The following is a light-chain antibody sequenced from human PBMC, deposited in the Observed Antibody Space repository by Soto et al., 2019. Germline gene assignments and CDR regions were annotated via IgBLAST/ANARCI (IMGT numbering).Light chain of an antibody. CDR3: QQYGTSPPAYT. Sequence: EIVLTQSPGTLSLSPGERVTLSCRASQSVSGSYLAWYQLKPGQAPRLLIYGASSRATGIPDRFSGSGFGTDFSLTISRLESEDFAVYYCQQYGTSPPAYTFGQGTKLQIK. J-gene: IGKJ2*01. CDR1: QSVSGSY. V-gene: IGKV3-20*01. CDR2: GAS.